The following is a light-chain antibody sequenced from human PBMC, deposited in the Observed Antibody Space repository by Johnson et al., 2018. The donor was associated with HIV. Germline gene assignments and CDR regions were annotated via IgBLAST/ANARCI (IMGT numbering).Light chain of an antibody. CDR3: GTWDSSLSAMC. J-gene: IGLJ1*01. CDR2: DNN. V-gene: IGLV1-51*01. CDR1: SSNIGNNY. Sequence: QAVLTQPPSVSAAPGQKVTISCSGSSSNIGNNYVSWYQQLPGTAPKLLIYDNNKRPSGIPDRFSGSKSGTSATLGITGLQTGDEADYYCGTWDSSLSAMCLGTGTKVTVL.